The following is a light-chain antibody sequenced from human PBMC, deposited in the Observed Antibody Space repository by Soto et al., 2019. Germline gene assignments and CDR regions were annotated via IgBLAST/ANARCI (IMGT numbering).Light chain of an antibody. Sequence: ETVLTQSPGTLSLSPGERATLSCRTSQRVSSSYLAWYQQKPGQAPRLLIYGASSRATGIPDRFSGSGCATDFTLTISRLEPEDFAVYYCQQYGSSAMYTFGQGTKLEIK. CDR3: QQYGSSAMYT. CDR1: QRVSSSY. V-gene: IGKV3-20*01. J-gene: IGKJ2*01. CDR2: GAS.